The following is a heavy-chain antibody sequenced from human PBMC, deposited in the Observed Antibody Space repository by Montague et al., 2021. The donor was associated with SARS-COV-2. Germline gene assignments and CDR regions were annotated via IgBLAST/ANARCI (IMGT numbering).Heavy chain of an antibody. CDR1: GFSLSTSGMC. CDR2: IDWNDDK. D-gene: IGHD6-13*01. CDR3: AHRKVLAAAWDY. Sequence: PALVKPTQTLTLTCTFSGFSLSTSGMCVSWIRQPPGKALEWLARIDWNDDKYYSPSLKSRLTITKDTSKNQVVLTMTNMDPVDTATYYCAHRKVLAAAWDYWGQGTLVTVSS. J-gene: IGHJ4*02. V-gene: IGHV2-70*12.